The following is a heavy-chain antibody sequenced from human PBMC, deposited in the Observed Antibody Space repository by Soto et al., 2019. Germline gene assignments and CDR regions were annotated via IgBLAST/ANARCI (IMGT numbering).Heavy chain of an antibody. Sequence: QVPLVESGGGLVRPGGSLRLSCEASGFTFRDYYMTWFRQAPGKGLEWLSYIDSSTKYTNYADSVKSRFTISRDNAKNSLYLQMNSLRADDTAVYYCAREYYYTMDVWGQGTMVTVSS. CDR2: IDSSTKYT. J-gene: IGHJ6*01. CDR1: GFTFRDYY. V-gene: IGHV3-11*05. CDR3: AREYYYTMDV.